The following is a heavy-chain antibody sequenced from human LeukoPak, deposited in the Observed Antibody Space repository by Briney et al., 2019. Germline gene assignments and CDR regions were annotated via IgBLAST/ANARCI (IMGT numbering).Heavy chain of an antibody. CDR2: ISGSGGST. CDR3: ARAVISVAGIDY. V-gene: IGHV3-23*01. Sequence: GGSLRLSCAASGFTFSSYAMSWVRQAPGKGLEWVSAISGSGGSTYYADSVKGRFTISRDNAKNSLYLQMNSLRAEDTAVYYCARAVISVAGIDYWGQGTLVTVSS. CDR1: GFTFSSYA. D-gene: IGHD6-19*01. J-gene: IGHJ4*02.